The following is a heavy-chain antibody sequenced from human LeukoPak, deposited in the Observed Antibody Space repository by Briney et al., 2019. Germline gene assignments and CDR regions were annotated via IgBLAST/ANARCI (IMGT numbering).Heavy chain of an antibody. J-gene: IGHJ6*02. Sequence: SVKVSCTASGGTFSSYAISWVRQAPGQGLEWMGGIIPIFGTANYAQKFQGRVTITADESTSTAYMELSSLRSEDTAVYYCALSGPAAMPFDYGMDVWGQGTTVTVSS. CDR3: ALSGPAAMPFDYGMDV. D-gene: IGHD2-2*01. CDR2: IIPIFGTA. V-gene: IGHV1-69*01. CDR1: GGTFSSYA.